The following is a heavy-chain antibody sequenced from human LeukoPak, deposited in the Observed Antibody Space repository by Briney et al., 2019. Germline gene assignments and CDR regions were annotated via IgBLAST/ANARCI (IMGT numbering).Heavy chain of an antibody. CDR2: INPNSGGT. CDR3: ARGFFYVSVSHGGY. V-gene: IGHV1-2*02. D-gene: IGHD3-10*01. CDR1: GYTFTSYY. J-gene: IGHJ4*02. Sequence: GASVKVSCKASGYTFTSYYMHWVRQAPGQGLEWMGLINPNSGGTNYAQKFQGRVTMTRDTSTSTAYMELSRLRSDDTAVYYLARGFFYVSVSHGGYWGQGTLVTVSS.